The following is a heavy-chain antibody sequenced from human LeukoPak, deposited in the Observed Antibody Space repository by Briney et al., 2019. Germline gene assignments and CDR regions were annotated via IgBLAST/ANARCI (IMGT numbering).Heavy chain of an antibody. D-gene: IGHD3-10*01. J-gene: IGHJ5*02. Sequence: SETLSLTCTVSGGSISSSSYYWSWIRQPAGKGLEWIGRIYTSGSTNYNPSLKSRVTMSLDTSKNQFSLKLSSVTAADTAVYYCARDRYYYGSGSLSWFDPWGQGTLVTVSS. CDR1: GGSISSSSYY. CDR3: ARDRYYYGSGSLSWFDP. V-gene: IGHV4-61*02. CDR2: IYTSGST.